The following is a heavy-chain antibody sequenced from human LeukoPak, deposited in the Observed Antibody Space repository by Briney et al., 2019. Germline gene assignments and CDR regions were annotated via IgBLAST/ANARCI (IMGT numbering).Heavy chain of an antibody. J-gene: IGHJ3*02. V-gene: IGHV1-18*01. CDR1: GYTFTSYG. CDR3: ARGSGSYLRHDAFDI. Sequence: ASVNVSCKASGYTFTSYGISWVRQAPGQGLEWMGWISAYNGNTNYAQKLQGRVTMTTDTSTSTAYIELRSLRSDDTAVYYCARGSGSYLRHDAFDIWGQGTMVTVSS. D-gene: IGHD1-26*01. CDR2: ISAYNGNT.